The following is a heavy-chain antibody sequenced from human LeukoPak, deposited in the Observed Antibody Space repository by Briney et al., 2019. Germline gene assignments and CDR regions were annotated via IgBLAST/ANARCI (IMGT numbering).Heavy chain of an antibody. CDR2: ISAYNGNT. V-gene: IGHV1-18*01. CDR3: ARGRIAARARNYYGMDV. D-gene: IGHD6-6*01. Sequence: ASVKVSCKASGYTFTSYGISWVRQAPGQGLEWMGWISAYNGNTNYAQKLQGRVTMTTDTSTRTAYMELRSLRSDDAAVYYCARGRIAARARNYYGMDVWGQGTTVTVSS. J-gene: IGHJ6*02. CDR1: GYTFTSYG.